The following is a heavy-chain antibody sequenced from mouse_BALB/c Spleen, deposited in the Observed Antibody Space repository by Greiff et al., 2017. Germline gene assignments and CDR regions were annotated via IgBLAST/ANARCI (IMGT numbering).Heavy chain of an antibody. Sequence: DVMLVESGGGLVKPGGSLKLSCAASGFTFSDYYMYWVRQTPEKRLEWVATISDGGSYTYYPDSVKGRFTISRDNAKNNLYLQMSSLKSEDTAMYYCARENRYYAMDYWGQGTSVTVSS. D-gene: IGHD2-14*01. V-gene: IGHV5-4*02. CDR2: ISDGGSYT. CDR1: GFTFSDYY. J-gene: IGHJ4*01. CDR3: ARENRYYAMDY.